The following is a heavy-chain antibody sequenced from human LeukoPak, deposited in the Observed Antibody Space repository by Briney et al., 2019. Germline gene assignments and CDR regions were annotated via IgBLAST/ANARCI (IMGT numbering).Heavy chain of an antibody. CDR3: ARQRINMVRGVEYYFDY. CDR2: IYYSGST. J-gene: IGHJ4*02. CDR1: GGSISSYY. V-gene: IGHV4-59*08. D-gene: IGHD3-10*01. Sequence: KPSETLSLTCTVSGGSISSYYWSWIRQPPGKGLEWIGYIYYSGSTNYNPSLKSRVTISVDTSKNQFSLKLSSVTAADTAVYYCARQRINMVRGVEYYFDYWGQGTLVTVSS.